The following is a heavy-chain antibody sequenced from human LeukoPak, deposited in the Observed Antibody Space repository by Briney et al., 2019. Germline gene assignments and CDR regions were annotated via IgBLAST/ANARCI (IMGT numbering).Heavy chain of an antibody. CDR2: INPNGSIT. J-gene: IGHJ4*02. CDR1: GYTFTSYY. CDR3: ARDRRYSGYDSAIFDY. V-gene: IGHV1-46*01. Sequence: GSVKVSCTASGYTFTSYYMHWVRQAPGQGLEWMGIINPNGSITSYAQKFQGRVTMTRDTSTSTVYMELSRLRSEDTAVYYCARDRRYSGYDSAIFDYWGQGTLVTASS. D-gene: IGHD5-12*01.